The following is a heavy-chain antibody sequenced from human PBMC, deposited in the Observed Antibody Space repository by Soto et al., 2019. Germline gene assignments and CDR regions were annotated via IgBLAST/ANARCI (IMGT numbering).Heavy chain of an antibody. D-gene: IGHD2-2*01. CDR3: ARGYCSSTSCSYVDY. Sequence: ASVKVSCKASGYTFTSYGISWVRPAPGQVLECMGWISAYNGNTNYAQKLQGRVTMTTDTSTSTAYMELRSLRSDDTAVYYCARGYCSSTSCSYVDYWGQGTLVTVSS. V-gene: IGHV1-18*01. CDR2: ISAYNGNT. J-gene: IGHJ4*02. CDR1: GYTFTSYG.